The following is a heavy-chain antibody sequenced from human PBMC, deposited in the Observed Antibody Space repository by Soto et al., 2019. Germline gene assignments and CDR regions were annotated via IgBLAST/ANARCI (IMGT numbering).Heavy chain of an antibody. CDR3: ARARGWNDAFDI. J-gene: IGHJ3*02. CDR2: IYYSGST. CDR1: GVSINNYY. Sequence: SETLSLTCTVSGVSINNYYWTRIRQPPGKGLEWIGSIYYSGSTSYNPSLKSRVTISVDTSKNQFSLKLSSVTAADTAVYYCARARGWNDAFDIWGQGTMVTVSS. D-gene: IGHD6-19*01. V-gene: IGHV4-59*08.